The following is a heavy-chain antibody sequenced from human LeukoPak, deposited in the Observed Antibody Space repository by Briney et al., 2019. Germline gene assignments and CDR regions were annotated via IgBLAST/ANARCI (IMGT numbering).Heavy chain of an antibody. D-gene: IGHD1-26*01. J-gene: IGHJ6*02. V-gene: IGHV4-59*08. Sequence: SETLSLTCTVSGGSISSYYWSWIRQPPGKGLEWIGYIYYSGSTNYNPSLKSRVTISVDTSKNQFSLKPGSVTAADTAVYYCARHGGGYPFYYYGMDVWGQGTTVTVSS. CDR3: ARHGGGYPFYYYGMDV. CDR2: IYYSGST. CDR1: GGSISSYY.